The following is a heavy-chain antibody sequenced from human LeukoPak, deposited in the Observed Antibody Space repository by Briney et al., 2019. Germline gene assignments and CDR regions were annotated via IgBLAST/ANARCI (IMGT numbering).Heavy chain of an antibody. Sequence: ETLSLTCAVSGGSISSSNWWSWVRQPPGKGLEWVANIKQDGSEKYYVDSVKGRFTISRDNAKNSLYLQMNSLRAEDTAAYYCARKNGLDYWGQGTLVTVSS. CDR2: IKQDGSEK. J-gene: IGHJ4*02. CDR3: ARKNGLDY. V-gene: IGHV3-7*01. CDR1: GGSISSSNW.